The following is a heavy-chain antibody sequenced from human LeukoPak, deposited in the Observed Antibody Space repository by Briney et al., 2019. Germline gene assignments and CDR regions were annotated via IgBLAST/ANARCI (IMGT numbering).Heavy chain of an antibody. CDR3: ARDRYSGNGNALQY. Sequence: PGGSLRLSCVASGFIFSNYAMSWVRQAPGKGPEWVAGISRGVATTYYADFVKGRFTLSRDDSEDMLSLQMNDLRAEDTALYYCARDRYSGNGNALQYWGQGTLVTVSS. CDR1: GFIFSNYA. V-gene: IGHV3-23*01. J-gene: IGHJ1*01. CDR2: ISRGVATT. D-gene: IGHD5-12*01.